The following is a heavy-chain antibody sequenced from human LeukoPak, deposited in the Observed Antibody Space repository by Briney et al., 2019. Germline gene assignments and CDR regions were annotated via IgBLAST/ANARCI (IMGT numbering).Heavy chain of an antibody. CDR1: GGTFSSYA. J-gene: IGHJ5*02. CDR2: IIPIFGTA. CDR3: ARDLFAYCGGDCYFVDH. Sequence: SVKVSCKASGGTFSSYAISWVRQAPGQGLEWTGRIIPIFGTANYAQKFQGRVTITTDESTSTAHMELSSLRSEDTAVYYCARDLFAYCGGDCYFVDHWGQGTLVTVSS. V-gene: IGHV1-69*05. D-gene: IGHD2-21*02.